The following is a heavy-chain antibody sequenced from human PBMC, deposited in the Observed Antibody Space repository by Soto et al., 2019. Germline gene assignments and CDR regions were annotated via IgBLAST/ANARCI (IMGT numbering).Heavy chain of an antibody. D-gene: IGHD4-17*01. V-gene: IGHV4-59*08. CDR2: IYHSGAP. CDR3: AKIPTYYGDAFDY. J-gene: IGHJ4*02. CDR1: GGSISSYS. Sequence: SETLSLTCTVSGGSISSYSWSWIRQPPGKGLEWIGYIYHSGAPHYSPSLNSRVTISLDRSKNQFSLALSSVTAADTAVYYCAKIPTYYGDAFDYWGQGTLVTVSS.